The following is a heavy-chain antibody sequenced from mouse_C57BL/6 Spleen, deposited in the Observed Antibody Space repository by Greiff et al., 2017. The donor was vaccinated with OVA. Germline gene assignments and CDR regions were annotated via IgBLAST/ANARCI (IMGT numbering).Heavy chain of an antibody. Sequence: QVQLQQPGAELVKPGASVKLSCKASGYTFTSYWMHWVKQRPGQGLEWIGMIHPNSGSTNYNEKFKSKATLTVDKSSSTAYKQLSSLTSEDSAVYYCAREGFTTVVATNFDYWGQGTTLTVSS. CDR3: AREGFTTVVATNFDY. V-gene: IGHV1-64*01. CDR1: GYTFTSYW. CDR2: IHPNSGST. D-gene: IGHD1-1*01. J-gene: IGHJ2*01.